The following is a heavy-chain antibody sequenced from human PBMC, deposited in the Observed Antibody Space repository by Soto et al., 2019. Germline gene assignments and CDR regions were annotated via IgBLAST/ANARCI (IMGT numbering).Heavy chain of an antibody. V-gene: IGHV3-21*01. CDR1: GFTFSSYS. D-gene: IGHD6-6*01. J-gene: IGHJ4*02. CDR2: ISSSSSNI. Sequence: GGSLSLSCAASGFTFSSYSMNWFRPAPGKGLEWVSSISSSSSNIYYADSVKGRFTISRDNAKNSLYLQMNSLRADDTAVYYCARDHGVAARLFDYWGQGTLVTISS. CDR3: ARDHGVAARLFDY.